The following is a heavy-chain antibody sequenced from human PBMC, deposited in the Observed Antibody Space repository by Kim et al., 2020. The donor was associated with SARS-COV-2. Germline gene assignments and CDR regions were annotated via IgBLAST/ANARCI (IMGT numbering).Heavy chain of an antibody. D-gene: IGHD4-17*01. CDR3: ARDQAAVTKLDY. J-gene: IGHJ4*02. V-gene: IGHV1-18*01. Sequence: NDAQKRQGRVTMTTDTSTSTAYMGLRSLRSDDTAVYYCARDQAAVTKLDYWGQGTLVTVSS.